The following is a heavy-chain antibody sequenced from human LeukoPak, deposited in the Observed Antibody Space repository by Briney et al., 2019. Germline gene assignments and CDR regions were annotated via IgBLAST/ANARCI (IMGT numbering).Heavy chain of an antibody. CDR3: ARDRSAAAGTKGDY. CDR2: IKQDGSEK. V-gene: IGHV3-7*03. CDR1: GFTFSSYA. D-gene: IGHD6-13*01. J-gene: IGHJ4*02. Sequence: GGSLRLSCAASGFTFSSYAMSWVRQAPGKGLEWVANIKQDGSEKYYVDSVKGRFTISRDNAKNSLYLQMNSLRAEDTAVYYCARDRSAAAGTKGDYWGQGTLVTVSS.